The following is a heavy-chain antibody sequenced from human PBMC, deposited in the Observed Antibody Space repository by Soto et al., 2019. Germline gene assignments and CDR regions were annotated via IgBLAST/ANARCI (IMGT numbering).Heavy chain of an antibody. Sequence: EVHLLESGGGLVRPGGSLRLSCAASGFTFSTYAMTWVRQAPGKGLEWVSGVSGTGGSAYYADSVKGRFTISRDKSTNRMYLHMNSLRAEDTAVYYCARGSVQSYYDLEYWGQGTLVTV. D-gene: IGHD1-26*01. CDR3: ARGSVQSYYDLEY. CDR1: GFTFSTYA. V-gene: IGHV3-23*01. CDR2: VSGTGGSA. J-gene: IGHJ4*02.